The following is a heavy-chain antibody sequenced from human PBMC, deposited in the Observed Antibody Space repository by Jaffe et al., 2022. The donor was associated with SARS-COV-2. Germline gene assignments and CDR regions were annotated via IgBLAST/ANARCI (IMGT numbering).Heavy chain of an antibody. CDR2: IYYSGST. CDR1: GGSISSSSYY. Sequence: QLQLQESGPGLVKPSETLSLTCTVSGGSISSSSYYWGWIRQPPGKGLEWIGSIYYSGSTYYNPSLKSRVTISVDTSKNQFSLKLSSVTAADTAVYYCASRTYYYDSSGDAFDIWGQGTMVTVSS. CDR3: ASRTYYYDSSGDAFDI. D-gene: IGHD3-22*01. J-gene: IGHJ3*02. V-gene: IGHV4-39*01.